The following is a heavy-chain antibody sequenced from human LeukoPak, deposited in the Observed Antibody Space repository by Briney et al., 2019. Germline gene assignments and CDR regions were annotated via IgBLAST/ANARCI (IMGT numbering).Heavy chain of an antibody. CDR1: ELTFGSYW. CDR3: ARDVGTVTTVFDP. D-gene: IGHD4-11*01. Sequence: GGSLRFSCEPLELTFGSYWRNWVGKAPGKGLLWFSRINSDGSSTSYADSVKGRFTISRDNAKNTLYLQMNSLRAEDTAVYYCARDVGTVTTVFDPWGQGTLVTVSS. CDR2: INSDGSST. J-gene: IGHJ5*02. V-gene: IGHV3-74*01.